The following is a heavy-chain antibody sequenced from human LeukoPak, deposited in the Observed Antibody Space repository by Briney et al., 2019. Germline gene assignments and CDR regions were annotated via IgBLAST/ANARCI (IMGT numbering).Heavy chain of an antibody. V-gene: IGHV3-23*01. Sequence: GGSLRLSCAASGFTFSGYGMSWVRQAPGKGLKWVSAISGSGGSTYYADSVKGRITISRDNSKNTLYLQMNSLRAEDTAVYYCARGSPYSSGWEQYFQHWGQGTLVTVSS. CDR2: ISGSGGST. CDR3: ARGSPYSSGWEQYFQH. J-gene: IGHJ1*01. CDR1: GFTFSGYG. D-gene: IGHD6-19*01.